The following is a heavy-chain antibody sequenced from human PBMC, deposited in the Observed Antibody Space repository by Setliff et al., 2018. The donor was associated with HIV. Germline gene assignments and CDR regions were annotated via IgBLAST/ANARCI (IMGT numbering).Heavy chain of an antibody. J-gene: IGHJ3*02. D-gene: IGHD1-26*01. CDR3: ARLGYSGSLVGAFDI. V-gene: IGHV4-39*01. CDR2: VYYDGTT. CDR1: GGSINRIDYY. Sequence: SETLSLTCTVSGGSINRIDYYWGWIRQSPGKGLEWIGNVYYDGTTYYNPSLKSRVTLSVDTSKNQFSLNLTSVTAADTAVYYCARLGYSGSLVGAFDIWGQGTMVTVSS.